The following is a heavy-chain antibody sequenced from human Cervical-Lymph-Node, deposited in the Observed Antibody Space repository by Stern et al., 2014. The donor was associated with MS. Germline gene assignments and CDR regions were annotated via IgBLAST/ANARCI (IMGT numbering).Heavy chain of an antibody. V-gene: IGHV1-46*01. CDR1: GYSFTHYF. J-gene: IGHJ2*01. CDR2: VNPNGGTT. Sequence: VQLVESGAEVKKPGASVRVSCKASGYSFTHYFLHWVRQAPGQGLEWMGEVNPNGGTTRFAQRFQARFTMTTDTSTSTVYMEMSNLRSDDAAVYFCARSDWQRYLDLWGRGTLVTVSS. CDR3: ARSDWQRYLDL. D-gene: IGHD3/OR15-3a*01.